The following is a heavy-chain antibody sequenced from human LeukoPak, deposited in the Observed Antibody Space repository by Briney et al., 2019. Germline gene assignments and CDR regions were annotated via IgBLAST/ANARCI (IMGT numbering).Heavy chain of an antibody. CDR3: ARGYEDYGDYTDRYFDL. D-gene: IGHD4-17*01. CDR2: IYRSGST. J-gene: IGHJ2*01. CDR1: GGSISSGGYS. Sequence: SETLSLTCAVSGGSISSGGYSWSWIRQPPGKGLEWIGYIYRSGSTYYNPSLKSRVTISVDRSKNQFSLKLSSVTAADTAVYYCARGYEDYGDYTDRYFDLWGRGTLVTVSS. V-gene: IGHV4-30-2*01.